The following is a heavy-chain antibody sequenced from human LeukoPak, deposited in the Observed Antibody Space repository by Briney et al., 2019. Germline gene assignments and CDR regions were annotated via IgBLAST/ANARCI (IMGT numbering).Heavy chain of an antibody. D-gene: IGHD2-2*01. V-gene: IGHV3-7*01. CDR3: ARGPLQYCSGTSCYFAP. CDR2: IKQDGSEK. CDR1: GFTFSSYW. Sequence: GGSLRLSCAASGFTFSSYWLSWVRQAPGKGLEWVADIKQDGSEKYYVDSVKGRFTISRDNAENSLYLQMNSLRAEDTAVYFCARGPLQYCSGTSCYFAPWGQGTLVTVSS. J-gene: IGHJ5*02.